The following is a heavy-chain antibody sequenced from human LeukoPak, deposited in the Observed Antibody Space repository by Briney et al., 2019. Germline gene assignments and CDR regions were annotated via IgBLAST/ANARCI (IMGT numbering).Heavy chain of an antibody. CDR3: ARLAAVPG. D-gene: IGHD6-19*01. V-gene: IGHV1-2*02. J-gene: IGHJ1*01. Sequence: ASVKVSCKASGYTFTDSYLHWVRQAPGQGLEWMGWIHPNSGGTNYAQKFQGRVAMTRDTSISTAYMELSSLRSDDTAVYYCARLAAVPGWGQGTLVTVSS. CDR1: GYTFTDSY. CDR2: IHPNSGGT.